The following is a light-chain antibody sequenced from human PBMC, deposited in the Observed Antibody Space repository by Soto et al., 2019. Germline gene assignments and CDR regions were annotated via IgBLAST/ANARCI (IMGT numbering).Light chain of an antibody. CDR1: SSNIGAGYD. V-gene: IGLV1-40*01. CDR2: GNS. CDR3: QSYDSSLSGYV. J-gene: IGLJ1*01. Sequence: QSVLTQPPSVSGAQGQRVTISCSGRSSNIGAGYDVHWYQQLPVTAPKLLIYGNSNRPSAVPDRFSGSKSGTSASLAITGLQAEDEADYYCQSYDSSLSGYVFGTGTQLTV.